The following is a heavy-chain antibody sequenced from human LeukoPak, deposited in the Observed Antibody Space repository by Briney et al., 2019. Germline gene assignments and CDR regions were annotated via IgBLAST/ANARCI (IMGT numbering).Heavy chain of an antibody. D-gene: IGHD6-19*01. CDR3: ARGGSNIAVAANPAY. V-gene: IGHV3-21*01. J-gene: IGHJ4*02. Sequence: PGGSLRLSCAASGFTFSSYSMNWVRQAPGKGLEWVSSISSSSSYIYYADSVKGRFTISRDNAKNSLYLQMNSLRAEDTAVYYCARGGSNIAVAANPAYWGQGTLVTVSS. CDR1: GFTFSSYS. CDR2: ISSSSSYI.